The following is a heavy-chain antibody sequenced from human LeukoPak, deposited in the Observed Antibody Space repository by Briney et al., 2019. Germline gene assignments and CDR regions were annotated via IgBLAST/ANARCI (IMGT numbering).Heavy chain of an antibody. J-gene: IGHJ4*02. D-gene: IGHD6-13*01. CDR1: GYSFTSYW. Sequence: GESLKISCKGSGYSFTSYWIGWVRQMPGKGLEWMGIIYPGDSDTRYSPSFQGQVTISADKSISTAYLQWSSLKASDTAMYYCASQYSSSWGGLNYWGQGILVTVSS. V-gene: IGHV5-51*01. CDR2: IYPGDSDT. CDR3: ASQYSSSWGGLNY.